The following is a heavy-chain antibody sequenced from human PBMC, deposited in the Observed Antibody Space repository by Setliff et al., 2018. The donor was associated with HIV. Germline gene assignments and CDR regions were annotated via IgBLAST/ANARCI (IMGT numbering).Heavy chain of an antibody. V-gene: IGHV1-2*02. D-gene: IGHD2-15*01. Sequence: GASVKVSCKASGFSFDDYYIHWVRQAPGQGLEWMGCVIPNSGKTYYAQEFQGRVTMTSDTSINTAYMEVSWLTSDDKAIYYCARDLAYCSGGSCYRPFIYYFYYMDVWGKGATVTVSS. CDR3: ARDLAYCSGGSCYRPFIYYFYYMDV. J-gene: IGHJ6*03. CDR2: VIPNSGKT. CDR1: GFSFDDYY.